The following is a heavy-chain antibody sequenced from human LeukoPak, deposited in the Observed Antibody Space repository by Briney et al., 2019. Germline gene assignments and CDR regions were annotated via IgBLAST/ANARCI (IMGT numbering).Heavy chain of an antibody. CDR1: GFTFSNYW. Sequence: PGGFLRLSCAASGFTFSNYWMSWVRQAPGKGLEWVAHINQDGSEEHYMDSVKARFIISRDNAKNSLSLQMDSLRAEDTAVYYCVRDGGVSGYDLLDYWGQGTLVTVSS. CDR3: VRDGGVSGYDLLDY. V-gene: IGHV3-7*01. CDR2: INQDGSEE. J-gene: IGHJ4*02. D-gene: IGHD5-12*01.